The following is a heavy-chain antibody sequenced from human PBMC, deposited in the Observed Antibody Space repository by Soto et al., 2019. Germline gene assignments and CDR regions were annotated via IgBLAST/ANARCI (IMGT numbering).Heavy chain of an antibody. CDR3: ARDGLSWGSGNYYNGIEV. CDR2: ISSSSSYT. J-gene: IGHJ6*02. Sequence: GRSLRLSCAASVFTFSDYYMSCIRHSPGKWLEWVSYISSSSSYTNYADSVKGRFTISRDNAKNSLYLQMNSLRAEDTAVYYCARDGLSWGSGNYYNGIEVGGQGKAVT. D-gene: IGHD3-10*01. CDR1: VFTFSDYY. V-gene: IGHV3-11*06.